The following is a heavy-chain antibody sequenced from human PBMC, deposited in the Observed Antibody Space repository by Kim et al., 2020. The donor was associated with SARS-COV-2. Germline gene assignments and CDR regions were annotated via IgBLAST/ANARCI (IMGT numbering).Heavy chain of an antibody. CDR2: MNPNSGNT. Sequence: ASVKVSCKASGYTFTSYDINWVRQATGQGLEWMGWMNPNSGNTGYAQKFQGRVTMTRNTSISTAYMELSSLRSEDTAVYYCARGGYYYDSSGYSPGDYWGQGTLVTVSS. CDR1: GYTFTSYD. J-gene: IGHJ4*02. V-gene: IGHV1-8*01. CDR3: ARGGYYYDSSGYSPGDY. D-gene: IGHD3-22*01.